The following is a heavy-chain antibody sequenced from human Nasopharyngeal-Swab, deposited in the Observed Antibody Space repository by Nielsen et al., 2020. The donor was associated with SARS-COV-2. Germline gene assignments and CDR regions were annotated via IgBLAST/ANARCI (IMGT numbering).Heavy chain of an antibody. V-gene: IGHV4-39*01. Sequence: WIRQPPGKGLEWIGSIYYSGSTYYNPSLKSRVTISVDTSKNQFSLKLSSVTAADTAVYYCARLRYGDSNWFDPWGQGTLVTVSS. CDR2: IYYSGST. CDR3: ARLRYGDSNWFDP. J-gene: IGHJ5*02. D-gene: IGHD4-17*01.